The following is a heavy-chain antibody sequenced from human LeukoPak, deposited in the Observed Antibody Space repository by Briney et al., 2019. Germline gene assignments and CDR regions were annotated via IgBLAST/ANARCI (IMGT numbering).Heavy chain of an antibody. D-gene: IGHD7-27*01. CDR3: TRGDTGDY. J-gene: IGHJ4*02. Sequence: TLSLSCTASGFTIGDYAMSWFRQAPGKGLEWVGFIRSEAYGGTTEYAASVKGRFTISRDDYKSIAYLQMNSLKTEDTAVYYCTRGDTGDYWGEGALVTVSS. CDR2: IRSEAYGGTT. CDR1: GFTIGDYA. V-gene: IGHV3-49*03.